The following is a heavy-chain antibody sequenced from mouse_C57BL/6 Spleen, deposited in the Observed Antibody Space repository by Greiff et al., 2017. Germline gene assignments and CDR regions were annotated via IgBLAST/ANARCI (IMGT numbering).Heavy chain of an antibody. CDR2: VWRGGST. Sequence: VQLQQSGPGLVQPSPSLSITCTVSGFSLTSYGVHWVRQYPGKGLEWLGVVWRGGSTDYNAAFIARLSITKDNSKSQVFFKRHSLQADDTAISYSAKNADCYGGFDYWGQGTTLTVSS. CDR1: GFSLTSYG. D-gene: IGHD2-3*01. J-gene: IGHJ2*01. V-gene: IGHV2-5*01. CDR3: AKNADCYGGFDY.